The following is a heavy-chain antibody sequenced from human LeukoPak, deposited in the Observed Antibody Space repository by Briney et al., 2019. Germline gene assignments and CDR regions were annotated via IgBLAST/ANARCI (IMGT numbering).Heavy chain of an antibody. CDR1: GGSISSSSYY. J-gene: IGHJ4*02. CDR3: ARVGYYDSSGYLDY. Sequence: PSETLSLTCTVSGGSISSSSYYWSWIRQPPGKGLEWIGYIYYSGSTNYNPSLKSRVTISVDTSKNQFSLKLSSVTAADTAVYYCARVGYYDSSGYLDYWGQGTLVTVSS. V-gene: IGHV4-61*01. D-gene: IGHD3-22*01. CDR2: IYYSGST.